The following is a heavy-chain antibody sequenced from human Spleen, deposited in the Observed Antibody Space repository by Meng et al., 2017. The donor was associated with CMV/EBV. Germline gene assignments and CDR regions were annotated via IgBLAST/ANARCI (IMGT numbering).Heavy chain of an antibody. CDR3: ATNFFYDPRPLTPRKYFLH. Sequence: TLNDLSMHKVRQAPGGRLEWMGGFDPEHPEIIYAQKFQGRLTVTEDTSTATAYMELSGLRSDDTAIYFCATNFFYDPRPLTPRKYFLHWGQGTLVTVSS. CDR2: FDPEHPEI. J-gene: IGHJ1*01. CDR1: TLNDLS. D-gene: IGHD3-16*01. V-gene: IGHV1-24*01.